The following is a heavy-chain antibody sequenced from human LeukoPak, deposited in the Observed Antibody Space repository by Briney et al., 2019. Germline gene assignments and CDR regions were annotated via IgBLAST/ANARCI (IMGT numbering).Heavy chain of an antibody. Sequence: PGGSLRLSCAASGFTFSSYAMSWVRQAPGKGLEWVSAISGSGGSTYYADSVKGRFTISRDNAKNSLYLQMNSLRAEDTAVYYCARGITMVRGVINWYFDLWGRGTLVTVSS. D-gene: IGHD3-10*01. V-gene: IGHV3-23*01. J-gene: IGHJ2*01. CDR1: GFTFSSYA. CDR2: ISGSGGST. CDR3: ARGITMVRGVINWYFDL.